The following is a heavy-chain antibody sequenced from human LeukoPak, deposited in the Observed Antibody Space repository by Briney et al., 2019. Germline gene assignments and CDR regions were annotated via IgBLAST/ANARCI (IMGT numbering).Heavy chain of an antibody. D-gene: IGHD2-8*02. V-gene: IGHV4-59*01. CDR1: GGSISSYL. J-gene: IGHJ4*02. CDR2: IYYSGST. Sequence: PSETLSLTCTVCGGSISSYLWRWIRQPPGKGLEWIGYIYYSGSTNYNPSLKSRVTISVDTSKNQFSLKLSSVTAADTSVYYCATGHDYSYWYWGPGTLVTVSS. CDR3: ATGHDYSYWY.